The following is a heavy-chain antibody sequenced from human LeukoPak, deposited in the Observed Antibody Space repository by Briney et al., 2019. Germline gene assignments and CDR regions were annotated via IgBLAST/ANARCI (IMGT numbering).Heavy chain of an antibody. D-gene: IGHD3-22*01. CDR3: ARIGADSSGYYLYDP. Sequence: SGPTLLNPTQTLTLTCTFSGFSLSTRGMCVSWIRQPPGKALEWLTRNDWDDDKYYSTSLKTRLTISKDTSKNQVVLTMTNMDPVDTATYYCARIGADSSGYYLYDPWGQGTLVTVSS. CDR2: NDWDDDK. CDR1: GFSLSTRGMC. J-gene: IGHJ5*02. V-gene: IGHV2-70*11.